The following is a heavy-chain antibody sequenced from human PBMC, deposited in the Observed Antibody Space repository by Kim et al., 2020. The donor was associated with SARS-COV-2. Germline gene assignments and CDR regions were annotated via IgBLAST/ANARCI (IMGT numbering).Heavy chain of an antibody. D-gene: IGHD1-26*01. V-gene: IGHV3-30*04. CDR2: ISYDGSNK. CDR3: ARDRRRALFDY. J-gene: IGHJ4*02. Sequence: GGSLRLSCAASGFTFSSYAMHWVRQAPGKGLEWVAVISYDGSNKYYADSVKGRFTISRDNSKNTLYLQMNSLRAEDTAVYYCARDRRRALFDYWGQGTLVTVSS. CDR1: GFTFSSYA.